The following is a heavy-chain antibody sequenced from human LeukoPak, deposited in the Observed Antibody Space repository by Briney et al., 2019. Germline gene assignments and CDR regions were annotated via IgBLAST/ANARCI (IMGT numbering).Heavy chain of an antibody. CDR1: GFTFSSYA. J-gene: IGHJ4*02. V-gene: IGHV3-64D*06. Sequence: PGGSLRLSCAASGFTFSSYAMHWVRKAPGKGLEYVSAISSNGGSTYYADSVKGRFTISRDNSKNTLYLQMSSLRAEDTAVYYCVKDRLYSSGWYYFDYWGQGTLVTVSS. D-gene: IGHD6-19*01. CDR2: ISSNGGST. CDR3: VKDRLYSSGWYYFDY.